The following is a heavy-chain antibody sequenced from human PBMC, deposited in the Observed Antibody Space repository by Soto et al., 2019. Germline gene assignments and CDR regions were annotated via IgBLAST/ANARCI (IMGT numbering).Heavy chain of an antibody. Sequence: ASVKVSCKASGGTFSSYAISWVRQAPGQGLEWMGGIIPIFGTANYAQKFQGRVTITADKSTSTAYMELSSLRSEDTAVYYCARASGIGITMIVVDNWFDPWGQGTLVTVSS. J-gene: IGHJ5*02. CDR3: ARASGIGITMIVVDNWFDP. CDR1: GGTFSSYA. CDR2: IIPIFGTA. D-gene: IGHD3-22*01. V-gene: IGHV1-69*06.